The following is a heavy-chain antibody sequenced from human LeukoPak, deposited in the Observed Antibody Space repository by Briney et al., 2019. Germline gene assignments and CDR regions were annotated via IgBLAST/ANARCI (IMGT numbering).Heavy chain of an antibody. J-gene: IGHJ4*02. CDR2: INPNSGGT. CDR3: ALLAASGTDY. D-gene: IGHD6-13*01. Sequence: PGASVKVSCKASGYTFTGHYTHWVRQAPGQGLEWMGWINPNSGGTNYAQKFHSRVTMTRDTSISTAYMELNRLKSDDTAVYYCALLAASGTDYWGQGTLVTVSS. CDR1: GYTFTGHY. V-gene: IGHV1-2*02.